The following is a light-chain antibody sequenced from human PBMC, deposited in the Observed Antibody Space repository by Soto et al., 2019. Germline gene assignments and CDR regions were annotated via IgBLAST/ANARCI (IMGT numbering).Light chain of an antibody. CDR1: SGHSSYA. Sequence: QPVLTQSPSASASLGASVKLTCTLSSGHSSYAIAWHQQHPEKGPRYLMKLNSDGSHTKGDGIPDRFSGSSSGPERYLTISSLQSEDEAEYYCQTWATGTVVFGGGTKLTVL. V-gene: IGLV4-69*01. CDR2: LNSDGSH. CDR3: QTWATGTVV. J-gene: IGLJ2*01.